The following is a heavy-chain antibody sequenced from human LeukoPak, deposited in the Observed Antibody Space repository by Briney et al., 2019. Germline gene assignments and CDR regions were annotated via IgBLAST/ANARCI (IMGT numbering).Heavy chain of an antibody. D-gene: IGHD3-3*01. V-gene: IGHV4-4*07. CDR1: DGSISGYY. J-gene: IGHJ5*02. CDR3: ARDTKFSP. CDR2: IYNSWST. Sequence: SETLYLTCTVSDGSISGYYWSWIRQPAGKGLEWIGRIYNSWSTNYNPSLKSRVTMSVDTSKNQFSLKLSSVTAADTAVYYCARDTKFSPWGQGTLVTVSS.